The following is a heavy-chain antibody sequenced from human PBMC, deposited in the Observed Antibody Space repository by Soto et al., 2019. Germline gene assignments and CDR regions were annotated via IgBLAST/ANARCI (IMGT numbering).Heavy chain of an antibody. D-gene: IGHD5-18*01. Sequence: QVQLVQSGAEVKKPESSVKVSCKTPGGPFSTYASSWVRQAPGQGLEWMGGIIPMFGTANYAQRFQDRVTITAYESTYTVNMELSSLRSEDTAVYFCASGIQLWLRRINNGYSGWGQGTLVTVSS. CDR1: GGPFSTYA. CDR2: IIPMFGTA. CDR3: ASGIQLWLRRINNGYSG. J-gene: IGHJ4*02. V-gene: IGHV1-69*12.